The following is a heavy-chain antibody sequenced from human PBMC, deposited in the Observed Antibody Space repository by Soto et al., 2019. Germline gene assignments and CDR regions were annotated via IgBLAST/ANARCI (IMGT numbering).Heavy chain of an antibody. D-gene: IGHD3-22*01. CDR3: ARVSLPDYYDSSGLDY. J-gene: IGHJ4*02. V-gene: IGHV1-3*01. Sequence: ASVKVSCKASGYTFTSYAMHWVRQAPGQRLEWMGWINAGNGNTKYSQKFQGRVTITRDTSASTAYMELSSLRSEDTAVYYCARVSLPDYYDSSGLDYWGQGTLVTVSS. CDR2: INAGNGNT. CDR1: GYTFTSYA.